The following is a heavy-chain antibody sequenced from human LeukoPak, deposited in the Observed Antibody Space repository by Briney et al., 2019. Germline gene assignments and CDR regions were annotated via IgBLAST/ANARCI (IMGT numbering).Heavy chain of an antibody. CDR1: GFTFSSYS. J-gene: IGHJ5*02. CDR3: ARAAIFGWFDP. D-gene: IGHD3-9*01. V-gene: IGHV3-21*01. CDR2: ISSSSSYI. Sequence: GGSLRLSCAASGFTFSSYSMNWVRQVPGKGLEWVSFISSSSSYIYYADSVQGRFTISRDNAKNSLYLQMNSLRAEDTAVYYCARAAIFGWFDPWGQGTLATVSS.